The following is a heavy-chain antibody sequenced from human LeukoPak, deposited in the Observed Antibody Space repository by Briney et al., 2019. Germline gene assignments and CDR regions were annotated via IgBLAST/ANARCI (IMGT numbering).Heavy chain of an antibody. D-gene: IGHD1-1*01. J-gene: IGHJ5*02. V-gene: IGHV3-21*01. Sequence: GGSLRLSCAASGFTFNNYSMNWVRQAPGKGLEWASSITSTSSYIYYADSVKGRFTISRDNAKNSLYLQMNSLRAEDTAMYYCARSFRGDNWNDNWFDPWGQGTLVTVSS. CDR2: ITSTSSYI. CDR1: GFTFNNYS. CDR3: ARSFRGDNWNDNWFDP.